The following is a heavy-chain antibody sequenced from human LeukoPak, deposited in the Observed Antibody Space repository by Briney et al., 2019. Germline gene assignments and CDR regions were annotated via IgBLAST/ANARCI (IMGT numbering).Heavy chain of an antibody. CDR3: ASRGDSSGYPLTY. V-gene: IGHV1-2*02. CDR1: GYTFTGYY. Sequence: GASVTLSCKASGYTFTGYYMHWVRQAPGQGLEWMGWINPNSGGTNYALKFQGRVTMTRDTSISTAYMELSRLRSDDTAVYYCASRGDSSGYPLTYWGQGTLVTVSS. J-gene: IGHJ4*02. CDR2: INPNSGGT. D-gene: IGHD3-22*01.